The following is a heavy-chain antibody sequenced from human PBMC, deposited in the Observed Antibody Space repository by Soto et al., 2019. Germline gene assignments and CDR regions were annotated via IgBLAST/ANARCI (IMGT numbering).Heavy chain of an antibody. CDR1: GGSISSSSYY. V-gene: IGHV4-39*02. CDR3: ARDFGLRRSGRWSAFDI. Sequence: SETLSLTCTVSGGSISSSSYYWGWIRQPPGKGLEWIGNVYYGGSTYYNPSLKSRVTISVETSKSQFSLKLSSVTAADTAVYYCARDFGLRRSGRWSAFDIWGQGTMVTVSS. D-gene: IGHD1-1*01. J-gene: IGHJ3*02. CDR2: VYYGGST.